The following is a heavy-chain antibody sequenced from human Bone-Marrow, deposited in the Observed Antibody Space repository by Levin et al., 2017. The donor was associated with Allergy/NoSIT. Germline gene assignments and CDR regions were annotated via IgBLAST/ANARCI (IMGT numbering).Heavy chain of an antibody. CDR1: GFTFSDHY. J-gene: IGHJ4*02. Sequence: PGGSLRLSCAISGFTFSDHYMDWVRQAPGKALEWVGRSRNKVNSYSTEYGASVKGRVTISRDDSKNSLYLQINSLTTEDTAVYYCVKTGVHYYSDYWGQGTLVTVSS. CDR3: VKTGVHYYSDY. D-gene: IGHD7-27*01. CDR2: SRNKVNSYST. V-gene: IGHV3-72*01.